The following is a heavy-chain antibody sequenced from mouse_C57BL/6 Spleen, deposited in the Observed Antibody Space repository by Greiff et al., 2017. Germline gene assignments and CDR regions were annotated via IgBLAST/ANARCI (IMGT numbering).Heavy chain of an antibody. Sequence: VQRVESGPELVKPGASVKISCKASGYSFTSYYIHWVKQRPGQGLEWIGWIYPGSGNTKYNEKFKGKATLTADTSSSTAYMQLSSLTSEDSAVYYCARYAMDYWGQGTSVTVSS. V-gene: IGHV1-66*01. CDR1: GYSFTSYY. CDR3: ARYAMDY. CDR2: IYPGSGNT. J-gene: IGHJ4*01.